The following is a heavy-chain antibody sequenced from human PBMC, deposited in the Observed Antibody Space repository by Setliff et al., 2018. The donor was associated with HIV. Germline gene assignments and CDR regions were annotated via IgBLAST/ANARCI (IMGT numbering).Heavy chain of an antibody. V-gene: IGHV4-4*08. J-gene: IGHJ4*02. CDR2: IYSSGTT. D-gene: IGHD3-22*01. CDR3: ARHYYTDPFDY. Sequence: SETLSLTCTVSGGSISNYYWSWIRQPPGKGLEWIGYIYSSGTTDYNPSLKSRVTMSVDTSNSHFSLKLASVTAADTPVYYCARHYYTDPFDYWGQGTLVTVSS. CDR1: GGSISNYY.